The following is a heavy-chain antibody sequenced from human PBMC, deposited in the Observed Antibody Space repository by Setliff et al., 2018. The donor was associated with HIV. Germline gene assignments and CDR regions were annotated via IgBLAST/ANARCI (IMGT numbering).Heavy chain of an antibody. CDR2: IYHSGSN. CDR3: AKSIVGGSLCFNY. CDR1: GGSISSSNW. J-gene: IGHJ4*02. V-gene: IGHV4-4*02. D-gene: IGHD1-26*01. Sequence: SETLSLTCAVSGGSISSSNWWSWVRQPPGKGLEWIGEIYHSGSNNYNPSLKSRVTITVDKSKNQFSLKLSSVTAADTAVYYCAKSIVGGSLCFNYWGQGTLVTVS.